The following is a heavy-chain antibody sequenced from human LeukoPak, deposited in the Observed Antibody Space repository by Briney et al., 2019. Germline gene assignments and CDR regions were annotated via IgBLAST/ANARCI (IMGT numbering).Heavy chain of an antibody. D-gene: IGHD6-13*01. Sequence: SSVKVSCKPSGGTFSSYAISWVRQAPGQGLEWMGRIIPILGIANYAQKFQGRVTITADKSTSTAYMELSSLRSEDTAVYYCARDRLAAAGTGYFDYWGQETLVTVSS. CDR2: IIPILGIA. V-gene: IGHV1-69*04. J-gene: IGHJ4*02. CDR3: ARDRLAAAGTGYFDY. CDR1: GGTFSSYA.